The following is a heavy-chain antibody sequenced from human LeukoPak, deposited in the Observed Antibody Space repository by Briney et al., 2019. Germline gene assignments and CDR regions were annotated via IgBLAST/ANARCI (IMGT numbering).Heavy chain of an antibody. V-gene: IGHV6-1*01. Sequence: SQTLSLTCAISGDSVSSNSAAWNWIRQSPSRGLEWLGRTYYRSKWYNDYAVSVKSRITINPDTSKNQFSLQLNSVTPADTAVYYCARHQIAAAGTNWFDPWGQGTLVTVSS. CDR3: ARHQIAAAGTNWFDP. CDR2: TYYRSKWYN. J-gene: IGHJ5*02. CDR1: GDSVSSNSAA. D-gene: IGHD6-13*01.